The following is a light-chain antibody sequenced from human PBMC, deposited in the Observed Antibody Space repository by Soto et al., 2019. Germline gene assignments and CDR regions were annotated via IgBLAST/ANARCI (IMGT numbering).Light chain of an antibody. CDR1: SSDVGAYNY. V-gene: IGLV2-11*01. Sequence: QAALTQPRSVSGSPGQSVTISCTGTSSDVGAYNYVSWYQQHPGKVPKLMIYDVSRLPSGVPDRFSGSKSGNTAALTISGLQAEDDAYYYCCSYAGSYTVVFGGGTKLTVL. CDR3: CSYAGSYTVV. CDR2: DVS. J-gene: IGLJ3*02.